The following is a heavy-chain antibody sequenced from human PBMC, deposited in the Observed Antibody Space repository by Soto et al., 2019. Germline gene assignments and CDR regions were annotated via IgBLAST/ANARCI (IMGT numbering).Heavy chain of an antibody. D-gene: IGHD4-17*01. CDR2: IWYDGSNK. CDR1: GFTFSSYG. CDR3: ARGSHYGDYGVSAFDI. V-gene: IGHV3-33*01. Sequence: GGSLRLSCAASGFTFSSYGMHWVRQAPGKGLEWVAVIWYDGSNKYYADSVKGRFTISRDNSKNTLYLQMNSLRAEDTAVYYCARGSHYGDYGVSAFDIWGQGTMVTVSS. J-gene: IGHJ3*02.